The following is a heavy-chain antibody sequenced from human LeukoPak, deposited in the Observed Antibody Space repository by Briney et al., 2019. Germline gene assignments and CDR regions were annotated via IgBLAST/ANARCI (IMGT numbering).Heavy chain of an antibody. D-gene: IGHD6-13*01. CDR2: IHYSGNT. Sequence: NPSETLSLTCTVSGASISSYYWSWHRQPPGKGLEWLGYIHYSGNTNYNPSLKSRVTISVDTTKNHFSLKPLSMTAAYTSASYCAIQEDSSDSSSHIHFWGQGTRVTVAS. V-gene: IGHV4-59*08. CDR3: AIQEDSSDSSSHIHF. J-gene: IGHJ4*02. CDR1: GASISSYY.